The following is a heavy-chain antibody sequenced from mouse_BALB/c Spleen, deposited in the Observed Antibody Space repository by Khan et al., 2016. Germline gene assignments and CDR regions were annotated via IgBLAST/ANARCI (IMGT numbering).Heavy chain of an antibody. CDR1: GYTFTDYS. CDR2: INTETGEP. CDR3: ARVFYGYWYFDV. Sequence: LVESGPELKKPGETVKISCKAPGYTFTDYSMHWVKQAPGKGLKWMGWINTETGEPTYADDFKGRFAFSLETSASTAYLQINNLKNEDTATYFSARVFYGYWYFDVWGAGTTVTVSS. D-gene: IGHD1-1*01. V-gene: IGHV9-2-1*01. J-gene: IGHJ1*01.